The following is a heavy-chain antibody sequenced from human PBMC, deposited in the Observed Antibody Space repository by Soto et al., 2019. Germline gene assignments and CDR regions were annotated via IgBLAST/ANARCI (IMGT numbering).Heavy chain of an antibody. Sequence: QEQLQQWGAGLLKPSETLSLTCAVYGGFVSSGNYYWSWIRQPPGKGLEWIGEMSHSGGTHFNPSLKSRVTRSVDTSTNQFSLKMSSVTAADTALYYCARVERGTATTVVDAFDIWGPGTMVTVSS. D-gene: IGHD1-1*01. J-gene: IGHJ3*02. CDR3: ARVERGTATTVVDAFDI. V-gene: IGHV4-34*01. CDR1: GGFVSSGNYY. CDR2: MSHSGGT.